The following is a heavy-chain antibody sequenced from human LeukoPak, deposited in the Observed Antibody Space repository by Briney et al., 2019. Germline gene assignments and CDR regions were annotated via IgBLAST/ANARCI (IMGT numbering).Heavy chain of an antibody. D-gene: IGHD2-21*02. CDR3: ARDYCTRGGDCYKEDLFDP. Sequence: GASVKVSCKASGYTFGIYGISWVRQTPGQGLEWMAWISPYDGDTNYAQKFEGRVTMTTETSTNTAYMELRSLRSDETAIYYCARDYCTRGGDCYKEDLFDPWGQGTLVTVSA. CDR1: GYTFGIYG. V-gene: IGHV1-18*01. J-gene: IGHJ5*02. CDR2: ISPYDGDT.